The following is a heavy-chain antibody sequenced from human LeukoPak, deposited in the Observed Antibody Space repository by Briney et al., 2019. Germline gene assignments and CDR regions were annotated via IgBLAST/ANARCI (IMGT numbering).Heavy chain of an antibody. J-gene: IGHJ5*02. CDR3: ARTRAYCGGDCYSGWFDP. Sequence: PSQTLSLTCAVSGGSISSGGYSWSWIRQPPGKGLEWIGYIYHSGSTYYNPSLKRRVTISVDRSKNQFSLKLSSVTAADTAVYYCARTRAYCGGDCYSGWFDPWGQGTLVTVSS. D-gene: IGHD2-21*02. CDR1: GGSISSGGYS. CDR2: IYHSGST. V-gene: IGHV4-30-2*01.